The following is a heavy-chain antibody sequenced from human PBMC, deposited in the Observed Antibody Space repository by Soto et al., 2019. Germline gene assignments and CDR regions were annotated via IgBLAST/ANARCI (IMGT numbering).Heavy chain of an antibody. D-gene: IGHD3-10*01. J-gene: IGHJ3*01. V-gene: IGHV4-39*01. CDR1: GGSISSFSYY. CDR2: IYYSGST. CDR3: ARHAPWFGDLDAFDF. Sequence: SETLSLTCTVSGGSISSFSYYWGWIRQPPGKGLEWIGSIYYSGSTYSNPSLKSRVTISVDTSKNQFSLKLSSVTAADTAVYYCARHAPWFGDLDAFDFWGQGTMVTVSS.